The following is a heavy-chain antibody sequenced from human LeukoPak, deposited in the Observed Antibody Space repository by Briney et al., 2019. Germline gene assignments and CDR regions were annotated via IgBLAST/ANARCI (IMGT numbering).Heavy chain of an antibody. CDR2: INPDGSTT. D-gene: IGHD6-19*01. J-gene: IGHJ6*03. V-gene: IGHV3-74*01. Sequence: GGSLRLSCAASGFTFSNYWMHWVRQDPGKGLVWVSFINPDGSTTNYADSVKGRFTISRDNAKNALYLQMNSLRAEDTAVYYCARGPVAGTYYYYMDVWGKGTTVTVSS. CDR1: GFTFSNYW. CDR3: ARGPVAGTYYYYMDV.